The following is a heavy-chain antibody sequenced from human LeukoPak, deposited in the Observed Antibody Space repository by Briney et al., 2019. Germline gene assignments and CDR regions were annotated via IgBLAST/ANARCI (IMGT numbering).Heavy chain of an antibody. CDR2: IRDDGSNK. CDR1: GFIFSVYG. V-gene: IGHV3-30*02. CDR3: AREFVLRFFEGYMDV. D-gene: IGHD3-3*01. J-gene: IGHJ6*03. Sequence: GGSLRLSCAASGFIFSVYGMHWVRQAPGKGLEWVAFIRDDGSNKYYADSVKGRFTISRDNSKNTLYLQMNSLRVEDTAVYYCAREFVLRFFEGYMDVWGKGATVTVSS.